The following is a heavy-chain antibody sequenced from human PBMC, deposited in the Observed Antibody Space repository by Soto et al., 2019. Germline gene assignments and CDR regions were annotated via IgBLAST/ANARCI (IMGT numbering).Heavy chain of an antibody. J-gene: IGHJ4*02. CDR3: AKAKWLRLPATLDY. CDR1: VYTLTELS. V-gene: IGHV1-24*01. D-gene: IGHD5-12*01. Sequence: SVKVSCQVAVYTLTELSIHWLRQAPGKGLEWMGGFDPEDGETIYAQKFQGRVTMTEDTSTDTAYMELSSLRSEGTAVYYCAKAKWLRLPATLDYWGQGTLVTVSS. CDR2: FDPEDGET.